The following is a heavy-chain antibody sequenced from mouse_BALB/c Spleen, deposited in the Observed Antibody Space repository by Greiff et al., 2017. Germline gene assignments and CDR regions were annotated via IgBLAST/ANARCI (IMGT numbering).Heavy chain of an antibody. J-gene: IGHJ3*01. CDR1: GYTFTEYT. CDR2: INPNNGGT. Sequence: EVQLQESGPELVKPGASVKISCKTSGYTFTEYTMHWVKQSHGKSLEWIGGINPNNGGTSYNQKFKGKATLTVDKSSSTAYMELRSLTSEDSAVYYWARRSAARDSGGYYFAWFAYWGQGTLVTVSA. D-gene: IGHD2-3*01. V-gene: IGHV1-18*01. CDR3: ARRSAARDSGGYYFAWFAY.